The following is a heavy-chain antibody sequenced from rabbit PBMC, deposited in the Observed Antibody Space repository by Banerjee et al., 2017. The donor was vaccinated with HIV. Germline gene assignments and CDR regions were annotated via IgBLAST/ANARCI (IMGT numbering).Heavy chain of an antibody. Sequence: QQLVESGGCLVKPGASLTLTCKASGFSFSSGYDMCWVRQAPGKGLEWISCIAGSSSGFTYSATWAKGRFTCSKTSSTTVTLQMTSLTVADTATYFCARDTGSSFSSYGMDLWGPGTLVTVS. CDR1: GFSFSSGYD. CDR2: IAGSSSGFT. J-gene: IGHJ6*01. D-gene: IGHD8-1*01. CDR3: ARDTGSSFSSYGMDL. V-gene: IGHV1S40*01.